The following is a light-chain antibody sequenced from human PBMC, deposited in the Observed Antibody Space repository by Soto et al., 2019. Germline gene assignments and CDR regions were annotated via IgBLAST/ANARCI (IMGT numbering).Light chain of an antibody. CDR2: AAF. CDR1: QSISGS. CDR3: QQSYTTPIT. Sequence: DIQLTQSPSSLSASVGDRVTITCRASQSISGSVNWYQQKPGKEHKLLIYAAFSLQSGVPSRFSASGSGTDFTLTISSLQPEDFATYYCQQSYTTPITFGQGTRLEIK. J-gene: IGKJ5*01. V-gene: IGKV1-39*01.